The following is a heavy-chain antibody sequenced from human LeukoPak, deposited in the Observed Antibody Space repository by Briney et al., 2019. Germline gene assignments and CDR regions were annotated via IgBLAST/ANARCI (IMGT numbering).Heavy chain of an antibody. J-gene: IGHJ4*02. CDR3: ARGPMYSSSPLGY. Sequence: AAVKVTCKASGYTFTSYDINWVRQATGQGLEWMGWMSHNSGNTGYAQKFQGRVTITRNTFISTAYMELSSLRSEDTAVYYCARGPMYSSSPLGYWGQGTLVTVSS. V-gene: IGHV1-8*03. CDR2: MSHNSGNT. D-gene: IGHD6-6*01. CDR1: GYTFTSYD.